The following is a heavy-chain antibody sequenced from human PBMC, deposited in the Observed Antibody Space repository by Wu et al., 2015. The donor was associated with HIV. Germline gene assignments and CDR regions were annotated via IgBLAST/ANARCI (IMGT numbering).Heavy chain of an antibody. CDR2: INPNSGGT. D-gene: IGHD6-19*01. CDR3: ASAYSTGWYSDY. Sequence: QVQLVQSGAEVKKLGASVKVSCKASGYTFTDYYMHWVRQAPRQGLEWMGWINPNSGGTNYAQKFQGRVTMTRDTSISTAYMELSRLKYDDTAVYYCASAYSTGWYSDYWGQGTLVTVSS. CDR1: GYTFTDYY. J-gene: IGHJ4*01. V-gene: IGHV1-2*02.